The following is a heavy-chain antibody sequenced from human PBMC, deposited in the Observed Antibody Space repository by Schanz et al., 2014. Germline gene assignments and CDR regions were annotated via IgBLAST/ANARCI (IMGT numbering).Heavy chain of an antibody. Sequence: EVQLVESGGGVVQPGGSLRLSCAASGFIFSVYGMHWVRQAPGKGLEWVSSISSSGSYIHYADSVKGRFTISRDNAKNTLYLQMNSLRADDTAVYVCARAHGNNWDGTGLDYWGQGTQVTVSS. CDR3: ARAHGNNWDGTGLDY. J-gene: IGHJ4*02. CDR2: ISSSGSYI. D-gene: IGHD1-1*01. V-gene: IGHV3-21*01. CDR1: GFIFSVYG.